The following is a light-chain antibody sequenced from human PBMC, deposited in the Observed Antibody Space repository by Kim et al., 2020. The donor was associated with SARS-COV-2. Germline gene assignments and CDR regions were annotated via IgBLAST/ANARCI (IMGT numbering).Light chain of an antibody. CDR3: AAWDDRLNGPV. CDR2: NDK. J-gene: IGLJ7*01. Sequence: GQRVSISCAGSSSNIGSGPVNWYQQFPGTAPQLLIYNDKKRPSGVPDRFSGSNFGTSASLAISGLQSGDEADYYCAAWDDRLNGPVFGGGTQLTVL. CDR1: SSNIGSGP. V-gene: IGLV1-44*01.